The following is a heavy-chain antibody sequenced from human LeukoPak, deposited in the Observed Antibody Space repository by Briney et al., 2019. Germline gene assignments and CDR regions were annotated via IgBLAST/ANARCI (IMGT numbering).Heavy chain of an antibody. D-gene: IGHD5-12*01. V-gene: IGHV4-38-2*02. CDR1: GYSISSGYY. J-gene: IGHJ6*03. CDR3: ARALGRYDYYYYYRDV. Sequence: SETLSLTCTVSGYSISSGYYWGWIRQPPGKGLEWTGSIYHSGSTYYNPSLKSRVTISVDTSKNQLSLKLSSVTAADTAVYYWARALGRYDYYYYYRDVWGKGTTVTGSS. CDR2: IYHSGST.